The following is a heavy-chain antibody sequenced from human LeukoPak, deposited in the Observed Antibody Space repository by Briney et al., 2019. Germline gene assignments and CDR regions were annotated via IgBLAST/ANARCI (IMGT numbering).Heavy chain of an antibody. D-gene: IGHD5-12*01. CDR3: ARDSPGYGAYDLG. CDR2: IKEDGSAK. V-gene: IGHV3-7*04. Sequence: GGSLRLSCAASGFTFSSYWMSWVRQAPGKGLEWVANIKEDGSAKYSVDSVKGRFTISRGNAKNTLYLQMNSLRAEDTAVYYCARDSPGYGAYDLGWGQGTLVTVSS. J-gene: IGHJ4*02. CDR1: GFTFSSYW.